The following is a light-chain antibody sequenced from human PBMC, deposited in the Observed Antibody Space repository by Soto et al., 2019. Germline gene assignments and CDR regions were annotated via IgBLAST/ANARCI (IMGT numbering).Light chain of an antibody. CDR1: SSDVGAYTY. Sequence: QSVLTQPASVSGSPGQSITISCTGTSSDVGAYTYVAWYQQYPGQAPKIIVHDVINRPSGASNRFSGSKSGNTASLTISGLQAEDEADYYCSSYTSSSTVVFGGGTKVTVL. CDR2: DVI. J-gene: IGLJ2*01. V-gene: IGLV2-14*01. CDR3: SSYTSSSTVV.